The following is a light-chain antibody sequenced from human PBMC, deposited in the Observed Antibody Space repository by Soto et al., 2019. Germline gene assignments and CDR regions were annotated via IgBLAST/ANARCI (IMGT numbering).Light chain of an antibody. V-gene: IGKV3-20*01. CDR2: GAS. CDR1: QRGSSSY. Sequence: EIVLTQSPGTLSLSPGERATLCRASQRGSSSYLAWYQQKPGQAPRLLIYGASSRATGIPDRFSGSGSGTDFPLTISRLEPEDFAVYYCQQYGSSPLFTFGPGTKVDIK. J-gene: IGKJ3*01. CDR3: QQYGSSPLFT.